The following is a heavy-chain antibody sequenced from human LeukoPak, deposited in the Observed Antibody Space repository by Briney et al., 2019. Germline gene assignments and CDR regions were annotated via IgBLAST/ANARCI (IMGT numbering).Heavy chain of an antibody. J-gene: IGHJ4*02. V-gene: IGHV3-23*01. CDR1: GFTFSSYA. Sequence: GGSLRLSCAASGFTFSSYAMNWVRQAPGKGLEWVAGISSGDRTFHAESVKGRFTISRDKSKDTLYLQMNSLRAEDTAVYYCAKDATASPYFHWFDNWGEGTQVIVSS. CDR2: ISSGDRT. D-gene: IGHD3-9*01. CDR3: AKDATASPYFHWFDN.